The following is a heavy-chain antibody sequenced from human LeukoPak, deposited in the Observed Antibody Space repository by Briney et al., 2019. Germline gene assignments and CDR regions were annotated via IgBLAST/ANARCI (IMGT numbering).Heavy chain of an antibody. V-gene: IGHV1-2*02. J-gene: IGHJ4*02. Sequence: ASVKVSCKASGYTFTVYYMHWVRQAPGQGLEWMGWINPNSGGTNYAQKFQGRVTMTRDTSISTAYMELSRLRSDDTAVYYCARGPPTMVWGVIIKRFDYWGQGTLVTVSS. CDR1: GYTFTVYY. CDR2: INPNSGGT. D-gene: IGHD3-10*01. CDR3: ARGPPTMVWGVIIKRFDY.